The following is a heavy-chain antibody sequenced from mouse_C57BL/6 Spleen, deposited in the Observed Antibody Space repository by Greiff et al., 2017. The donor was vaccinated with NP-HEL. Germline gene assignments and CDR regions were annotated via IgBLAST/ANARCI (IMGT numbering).Heavy chain of an antibody. J-gene: IGHJ3*01. CDR1: GYTFTSYD. Sequence: QVHVKQSGPELVKPGASVKLSCKASGYTFTSYDINWVKQRPGQGLEWIGWIYPRDGSTKYNEKFKGKATLTVDTSSSTAYMELHSLTSEDSAVYFCARDLDSSGSWFAYWGQGTLVTVSA. CDR2: IYPRDGST. D-gene: IGHD3-2*02. CDR3: ARDLDSSGSWFAY. V-gene: IGHV1-85*01.